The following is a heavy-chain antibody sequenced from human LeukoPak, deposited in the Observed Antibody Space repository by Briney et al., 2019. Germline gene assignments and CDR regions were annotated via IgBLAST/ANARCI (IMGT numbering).Heavy chain of an antibody. CDR3: ARDRPRWLQSRGWFDP. CDR2: MNPNSGNT. Sequence: ASVKVSCKASGYTFTSYDINWVRQATGQGLEWMGWMNPNSGNTGYAQKFQGRVTMTRNTSISTAYMELSSLRSEDTAVYYCARDRPRWLQSRGWFDPWGQGTLVTVSS. V-gene: IGHV1-8*01. CDR1: GYTFTSYD. J-gene: IGHJ5*02. D-gene: IGHD5-24*01.